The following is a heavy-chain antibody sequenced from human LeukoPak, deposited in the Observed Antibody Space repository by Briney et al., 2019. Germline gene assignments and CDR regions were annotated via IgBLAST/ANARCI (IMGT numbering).Heavy chain of an antibody. J-gene: IGHJ5*02. CDR2: VYYTGTT. V-gene: IGHV4-59*01. CDR1: GGSTSSYY. Sequence: PSETLSLTCTVSGGSTSSYYWSWIRQPPGKGLEWIGYVYYTGTTNYNPSLRSRVTISIDTSKNQFSLKVTSVTAADTAVYYCAMFDDSGGNWLDPWGQGTLVTVSS. D-gene: IGHD4-23*01. CDR3: AMFDDSGGNWLDP.